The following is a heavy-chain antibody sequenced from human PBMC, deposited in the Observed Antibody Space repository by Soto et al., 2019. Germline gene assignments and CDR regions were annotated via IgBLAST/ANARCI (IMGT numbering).Heavy chain of an antibody. D-gene: IGHD4-17*01. CDR2: ISGSGGST. Sequence: GGSLRLSCAASGFTFSSYAMSWVRQAPGKGLEWVSAISGSGGSTYYADSVKGRFTISRGNSKNTLYLQMNSLRAEDTAAYYCARDLGYSDFDVHYWGQGTLVTVSS. CDR3: ARDLGYSDFDVHY. V-gene: IGHV3-23*01. CDR1: GFTFSSYA. J-gene: IGHJ4*02.